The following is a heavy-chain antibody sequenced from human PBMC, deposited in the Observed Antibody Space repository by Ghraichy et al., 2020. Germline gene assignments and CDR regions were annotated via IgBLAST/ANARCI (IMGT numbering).Heavy chain of an antibody. Sequence: GESLNISCAASGFTFSDYYMSWIRQAPGKGLEWVSYISSSGSTIYYADSVKGRFTISRDNAKNSLYLQMNSLRAEDTAVYYCARVASPDYGMDVWGQGTTVTVS. CDR1: GFTFSDYY. D-gene: IGHD2-2*01. V-gene: IGHV3-11*01. J-gene: IGHJ6*02. CDR2: ISSSGSTI. CDR3: ARVASPDYGMDV.